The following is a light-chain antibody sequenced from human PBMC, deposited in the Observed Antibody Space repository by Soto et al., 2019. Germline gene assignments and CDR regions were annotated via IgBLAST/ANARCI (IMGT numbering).Light chain of an antibody. J-gene: IGKJ2*01. CDR3: QQYNDWPPYT. CDR1: QSVSNN. V-gene: IGKV3-15*01. Sequence: EIVMTQSPATLSVSPGERATLSCRASQSVSNNLAWYQQKPGQAPRLLIYGASTRASGIPARFSGSGSGTEFTLTISSLQSEDFAVYYSQQYNDWPPYTFGQGTKLEIK. CDR2: GAS.